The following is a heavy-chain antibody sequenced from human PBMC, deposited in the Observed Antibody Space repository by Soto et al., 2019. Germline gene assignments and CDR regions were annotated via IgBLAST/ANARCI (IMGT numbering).Heavy chain of an antibody. CDR3: AKDLDVVVPAAFVRVAKAPFDI. J-gene: IGHJ3*02. CDR1: GFTFSSYG. CDR2: ISYDGSNK. V-gene: IGHV3-30*18. Sequence: GWSLRLSCAASGFTFSSYGMHWVRQAPGKGLEWVAVISYDGSNKYYADSVKGRFTISRDNSKNTLYLQMNSLRAEDTAVYYCAKDLDVVVPAAFVRVAKAPFDIWGQGTMVTVSS. D-gene: IGHD2-2*01.